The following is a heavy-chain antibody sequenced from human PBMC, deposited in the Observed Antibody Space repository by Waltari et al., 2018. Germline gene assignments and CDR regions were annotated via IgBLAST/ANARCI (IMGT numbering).Heavy chain of an antibody. CDR2: IYYSGST. CDR1: GGSISSSSYY. V-gene: IGHV4-39*01. Sequence: QLQLQESGPGLVKPSEPLSLPCTFSGGSISSSSYYWGWIRQPPGKGLEWIGSIYYSGSTYYNPSLKSRVTISVDTSKNQFSLKLSSVTAADTAVYYCARQISDYAFDYWGQGTLVTVSS. CDR3: ARQISDYAFDY. J-gene: IGHJ4*02. D-gene: IGHD4-17*01.